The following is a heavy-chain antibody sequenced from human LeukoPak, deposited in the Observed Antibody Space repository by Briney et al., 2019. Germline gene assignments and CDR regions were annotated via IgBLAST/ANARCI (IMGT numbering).Heavy chain of an antibody. CDR2: ISSSGSTI. CDR3: AGTTDYSSFLAY. J-gene: IGHJ4*02. CDR1: GFTFSDYY. D-gene: IGHD4-11*01. Sequence: PGGSLRLSCAASGFTFSDYYMSWIRQAPGKGLEWVSYISSSGSTIYYADSVKGRFTISRDNAKNSLYLQMNSLRAEDTAEYYCAGTTDYSSFLAYWGQGTLVTVSS. V-gene: IGHV3-11*04.